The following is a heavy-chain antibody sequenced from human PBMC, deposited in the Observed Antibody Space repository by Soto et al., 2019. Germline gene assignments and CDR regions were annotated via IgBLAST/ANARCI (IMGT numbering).Heavy chain of an antibody. J-gene: IGHJ4*02. Sequence: QVQLQESGPRLVQPSETLSLTCTFSGASMSGYYWGWVRQPPWKGLEWIGHIYYSGSTYYNPSLTTRVTIPVDTSKTQFSLNLKSVTAADTAVCYCARGLNFYGRGTLKFDSWGQGALVNVSS. V-gene: IGHV4-59*01. CDR3: ARGLNFYGRGTLKFDS. CDR2: IYYSGST. D-gene: IGHD3-10*01. CDR1: GASMSGYY.